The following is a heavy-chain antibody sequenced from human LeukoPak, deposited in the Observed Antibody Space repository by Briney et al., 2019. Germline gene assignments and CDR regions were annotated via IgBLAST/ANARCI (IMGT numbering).Heavy chain of an antibody. Sequence: PSETLSLTCTVSGGSISSGSYYWSWIRQPAGKGLEWIGRIYTSGSTNYNPSLKSRVTISVDTSKNQFSLKLSSVTAADTAVYYCARGQVASVTIFGVVTYWFDPWGQGTLVTVPS. J-gene: IGHJ5*02. CDR2: IYTSGST. CDR3: ARGQVASVTIFGVVTYWFDP. D-gene: IGHD3-3*01. V-gene: IGHV4-61*02. CDR1: GGSISSGSYY.